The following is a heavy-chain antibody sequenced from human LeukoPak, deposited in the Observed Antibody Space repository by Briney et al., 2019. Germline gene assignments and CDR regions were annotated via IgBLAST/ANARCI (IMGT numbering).Heavy chain of an antibody. D-gene: IGHD3-22*01. CDR2: IYPGDSDT. CDR1: GYSFTSYW. Sequence: PGESLKISCKGSGYSFTSYWIGWVRQMPGKGLEWMGIIYPGDSDTRYSPSFQGQVTISADKSISTAYLQWSSLKASDTAMYYCASSGHSSGYYYHTVRHHWYFDLWGRGTLVTVSS. CDR3: ASSGHSSGYYYHTVRHHWYFDL. V-gene: IGHV5-51*01. J-gene: IGHJ2*01.